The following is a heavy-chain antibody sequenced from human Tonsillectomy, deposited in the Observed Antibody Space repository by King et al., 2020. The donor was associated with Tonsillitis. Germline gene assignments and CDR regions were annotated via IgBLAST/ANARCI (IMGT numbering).Heavy chain of an antibody. V-gene: IGHV3-21*04. CDR2: ISSSSSYI. CDR1: GFTFSNYS. CDR3: AGEGVYCSGGSCYSEGDPDYYYYYMDV. J-gene: IGHJ6*03. Sequence: VQLVESGGGLVKPGGSLRLSCAASGFTFSNYSMNWVRQAPGKGLEWVSSISSSSSYIYYADSVKGRFTISRDNAKNSLYLQMNSLRAEDTALYYCAGEGVYCSGGSCYSEGDPDYYYYYMDVWGEGTTVTVSS. D-gene: IGHD2-15*01.